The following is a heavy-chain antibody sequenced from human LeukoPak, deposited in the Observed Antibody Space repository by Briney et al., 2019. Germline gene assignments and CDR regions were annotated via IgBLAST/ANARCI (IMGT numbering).Heavy chain of an antibody. CDR3: ASLGQGDY. J-gene: IGHJ4*02. CDR1: GYSISSGYY. D-gene: IGHD7-27*01. CDR2: IYHSGST. V-gene: IGHV4-38-2*01. Sequence: SETLSLTCAVSGYSISSGYYWGWIRQPPGKGLEWIGSIYHSGSTYYNPSLKSRVTISVDTSKNQLSLKLSSVTAADTAVYYCASLGQGDYWGQGTLVTVSS.